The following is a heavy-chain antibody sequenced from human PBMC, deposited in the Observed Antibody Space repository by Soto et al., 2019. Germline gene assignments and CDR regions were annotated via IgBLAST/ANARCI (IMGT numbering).Heavy chain of an antibody. CDR1: GGSFPSDT. J-gene: IGHJ3*02. Sequence: SVKVSCKASGGSFPSDTISWVRQAPGQGLEWLGGIVPVFGTPNHAQKFQGRVTISADGSTNTAYMELTSLRPEDTAVYYCTRPSSGYYHDAFDIWGQGTLVTVSS. CDR3: TRPSSGYYHDAFDI. CDR2: IVPVFGTP. D-gene: IGHD3-22*01. V-gene: IGHV1-69*13.